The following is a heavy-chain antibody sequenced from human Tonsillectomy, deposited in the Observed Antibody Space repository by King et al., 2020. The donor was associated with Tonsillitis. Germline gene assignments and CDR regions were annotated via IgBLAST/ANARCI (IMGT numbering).Heavy chain of an antibody. CDR3: ARHGRGSSSSFDS. V-gene: IGHV1-69*09. CDR2: IIPFLGLA. J-gene: IGHJ4*02. Sequence: VQLVESGAEVKRPGSSVKVSCKASGGTFSSYAISWVRQAPGQGLEWMGRIIPFLGLASYAQTFQGRVTITADKSSSTAYMELSSRRSNDTAVYYCARHGRGSSSSFDSWGQGTLITVSS. D-gene: IGHD6-6*01. CDR1: GGTFSSYA.